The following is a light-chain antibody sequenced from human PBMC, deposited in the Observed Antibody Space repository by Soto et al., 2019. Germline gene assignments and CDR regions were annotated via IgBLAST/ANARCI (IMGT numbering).Light chain of an antibody. CDR3: QQYNNWWT. Sequence: EIVLAQSPGTVSLSPEERATLSCRASQSVSSNLSWYHQKRVQSPGLLIYGASTRSTPIPARFSGSGSGTEFTLTISSLQSEDFAVYYCQQYNNWWTFCQGTKVDI. CDR2: GAS. V-gene: IGKV3-15*01. CDR1: QSVSSN. J-gene: IGKJ1*01.